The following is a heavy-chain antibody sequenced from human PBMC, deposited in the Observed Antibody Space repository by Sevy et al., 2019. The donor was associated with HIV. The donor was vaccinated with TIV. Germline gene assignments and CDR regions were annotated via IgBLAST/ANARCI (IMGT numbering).Heavy chain of an antibody. CDR1: GDSMSGDY. Sequence: SETLSLTCTVSGDSMSGDYWSWIRQPPGKGLEWMGYFYYTKSTTYSPALKSRVTISVDTSKNQFSLKLSSVTAADTAVYYCAKASPNYYYGMDVWGQGTPVTVSS. J-gene: IGHJ6*02. CDR3: AKASPNYYYGMDV. V-gene: IGHV4-59*01. CDR2: FYYTKST.